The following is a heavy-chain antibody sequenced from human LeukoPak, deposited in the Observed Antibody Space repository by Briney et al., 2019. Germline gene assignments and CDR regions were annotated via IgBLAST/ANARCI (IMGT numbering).Heavy chain of an antibody. J-gene: IGHJ4*02. CDR2: ITSSSSYI. CDR1: GFTFSNYR. D-gene: IGHD3-16*02. Sequence: GGSLRLSCAASGFTFSNYRMNWVRQAPGKGLEWVSSITSSSSYIYYADSVKGRFTISRDNAKSSLYLQMNSLRAEDTALYYCARHRTASDYWGQGTLVTVSS. V-gene: IGHV3-21*01. CDR3: ARHRTASDY.